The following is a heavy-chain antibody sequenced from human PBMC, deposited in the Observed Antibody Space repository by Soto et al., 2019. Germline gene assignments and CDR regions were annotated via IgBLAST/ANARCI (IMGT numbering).Heavy chain of an antibody. CDR1: GGSMSTYY. V-gene: IGHV4-59*01. CDR3: ASLKMGGGGY. Sequence: KPSETLSLTCTLSGGSMSTYYWSWIRQPPGKELELIGNTYGSGSTNYNPSLKSRVAISIDTSKSQFSLRLSSVAAADTSVYYCASLKMGGGGYLGQGTLVTVSS. CDR2: TYGSGST. D-gene: IGHD3-16*01. J-gene: IGHJ4*02.